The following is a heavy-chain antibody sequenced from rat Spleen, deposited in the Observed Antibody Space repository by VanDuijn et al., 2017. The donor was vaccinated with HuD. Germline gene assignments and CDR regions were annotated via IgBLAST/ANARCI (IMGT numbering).Heavy chain of an antibody. CDR1: GFSLISYS. J-gene: IGHJ2*01. V-gene: IGHV2-1*01. CDR3: ARADVAGLSTDGI. D-gene: IGHD1-2*01. CDR2: IWGDGST. Sequence: QVQLKESGPGLVQPSQTPSLTCTVSGFSLISYSVHWIRQPPGKGLEWMGGIWGDGSTDYNSALKSRLSISRDTSKSQVFLQMNSLQTDDTATYVCARADVAGLSTDGIWGQGVMVTVSS.